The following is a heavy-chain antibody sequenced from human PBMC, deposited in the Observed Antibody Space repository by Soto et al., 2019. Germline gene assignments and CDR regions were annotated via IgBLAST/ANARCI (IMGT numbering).Heavy chain of an antibody. J-gene: IGHJ4*02. CDR1: GGTFISYA. CDR2: IIPIFGTA. Sequence: SVKVSCKASGGTFISYAFSWVRQAPGQGLEWMGGIIPIFGTANYAQKFQGRVTITADESTSTAYMELTSLRSEDTAVYYCAGYYYDTRGYYYDYWGQGTLVTVSS. CDR3: AGYYYDTRGYYYDY. D-gene: IGHD3-22*01. V-gene: IGHV1-69*13.